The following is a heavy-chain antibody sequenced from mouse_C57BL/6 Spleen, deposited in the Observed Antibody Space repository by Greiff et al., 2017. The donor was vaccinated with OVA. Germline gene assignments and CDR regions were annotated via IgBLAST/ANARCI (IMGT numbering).Heavy chain of an antibody. CDR3: ARVYYSNYVDY. J-gene: IGHJ2*01. CDR2: ISDGGSYT. D-gene: IGHD2-5*01. Sequence: EVQRVESGGGLVKPGGSLKLSCAASGFTFSSYAMSWVRQTPEKRLEWVATISDGGSYTYYPDNVKGRFTISRDNAKNNLYLQMSHLKSEDTAMYYCARVYYSNYVDYWGQGTTLTVSS. V-gene: IGHV5-4*01. CDR1: GFTFSSYA.